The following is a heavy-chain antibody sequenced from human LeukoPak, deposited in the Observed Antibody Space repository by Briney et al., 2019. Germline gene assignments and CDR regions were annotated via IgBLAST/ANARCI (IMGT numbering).Heavy chain of an antibody. CDR2: INPNSGGT. V-gene: IGHV1-2*06. CDR3: ARDRSSTISSYYYYYMDV. CDR1: GYTFTGYY. Sequence: ASVKVSCKAPGYTFTGYYMHWVRQAPGQGLEWMGRINPNSGGTNYAQKSQGRVTMTRDTSISTAYMELSRLRSDDTAVYYCARDRSSTISSYYYYYMDVWGKGTTVTVSS. J-gene: IGHJ6*03. D-gene: IGHD2-2*01.